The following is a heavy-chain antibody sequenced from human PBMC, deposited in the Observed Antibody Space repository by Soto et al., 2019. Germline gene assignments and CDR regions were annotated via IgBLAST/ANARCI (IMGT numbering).Heavy chain of an antibody. V-gene: IGHV3-30*18. J-gene: IGHJ4*02. Sequence: PGGSLRLSCAASGFTFSSYGMHWVRQAPGKGLEWVAVVSYDGTNKYYADSVKGRFTISRDNSKNTLYLQMNSLRAEDTAVCYCAKDIGSSSWYWSATLDYRAQRTPVTVSS. CDR1: GFTFSSYG. CDR3: AKDIGSSSWYWSATLDY. CDR2: VSYDGTNK. D-gene: IGHD6-13*01.